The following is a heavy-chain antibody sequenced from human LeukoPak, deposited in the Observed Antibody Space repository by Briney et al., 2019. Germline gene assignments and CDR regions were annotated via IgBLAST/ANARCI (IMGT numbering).Heavy chain of an antibody. CDR1: GYTFTSYY. CDR3: VRDTSNIAAAAVFDY. D-gene: IGHD6-13*01. Sequence: ASVKVSCKASGYTFTSYYMHWVRQAPGQGLEWMGIINPSGGSTSYAQKFQGRVTMTRDTSTSTVYMELSSLRSEDTAVYYCVRDTSNIAAAAVFDYWGQGTLVTVSS. CDR2: INPSGGST. V-gene: IGHV1-46*01. J-gene: IGHJ4*02.